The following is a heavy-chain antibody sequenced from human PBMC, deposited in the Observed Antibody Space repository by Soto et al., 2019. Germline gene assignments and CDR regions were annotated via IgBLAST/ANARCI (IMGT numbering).Heavy chain of an antibody. J-gene: IGHJ4*02. D-gene: IGHD6-19*01. V-gene: IGHV4-59*08. Sequence: PSETLSLTCTFSGGSISSYYWSLIRQPPGKGLEWIGYIYYSGSTNYNPSLKSRVTISVDTSKNQFSLKLSSVTAADTAVYYCARLRIAVAGYSFDYWGQGTLVTVSS. CDR3: ARLRIAVAGYSFDY. CDR2: IYYSGST. CDR1: GGSISSYY.